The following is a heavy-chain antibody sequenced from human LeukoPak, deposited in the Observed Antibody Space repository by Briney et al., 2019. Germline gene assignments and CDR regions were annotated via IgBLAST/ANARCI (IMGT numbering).Heavy chain of an antibody. CDR3: ARSRAAAGYYMDV. V-gene: IGHV4-59*01. CDR1: GGSISSYY. J-gene: IGHJ6*03. CDR2: IYYTGST. Sequence: PSETLSLTCTVSGGSISSYYWSWIRQPPGKGLEWIGYIYYTGSTNYNPSLRSRVTISVDTSKNQFSLKLSSVTAADTAVYYCARSRAAAGYYMDVWGKGTTVTVSS. D-gene: IGHD6-13*01.